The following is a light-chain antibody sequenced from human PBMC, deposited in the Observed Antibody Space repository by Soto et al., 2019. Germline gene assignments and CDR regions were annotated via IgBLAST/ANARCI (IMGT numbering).Light chain of an antibody. Sequence: QSVLTQPPSASGSPGQSVTISCTGTSSDVGAYKFVSWYQQHPGKAPKLMIYDVSKRPTGVPDRFSGSKSGNTASLTVSGIQAEDAADYYCSSYAGSRNYVFGTGTKVTVL. J-gene: IGLJ1*01. CDR1: SSDVGAYKF. CDR3: SSYAGSRNYV. V-gene: IGLV2-8*01. CDR2: DVS.